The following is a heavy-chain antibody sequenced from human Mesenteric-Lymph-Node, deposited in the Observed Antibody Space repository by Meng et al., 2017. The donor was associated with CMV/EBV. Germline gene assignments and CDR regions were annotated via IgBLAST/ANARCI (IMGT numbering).Heavy chain of an antibody. J-gene: IGHJ4*02. Sequence: SETLSLTCTVSGGSISSSNYYWGWIRQPPGQGLEWIGEINHSGSTNYNPSLKSRVTISVDTSKNQFSLKLSSVTAADTAVYYCARRRWGYCSSTSCYLVDYWGQGTLVTVSS. CDR1: GGSISSSNYY. CDR2: INHSGST. V-gene: IGHV4-39*07. D-gene: IGHD2-2*01. CDR3: ARRRWGYCSSTSCYLVDY.